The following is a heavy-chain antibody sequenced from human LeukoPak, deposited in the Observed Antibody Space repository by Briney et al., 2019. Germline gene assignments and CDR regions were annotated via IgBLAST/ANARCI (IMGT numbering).Heavy chain of an antibody. V-gene: IGHV1-18*01. J-gene: IGHJ4*02. CDR2: ISAYNGNT. CDR3: ARGADMVATTYFDY. CDR1: GYTFSSFG. Sequence: ASVKVACKASGYTFSSFGISWVRQAPGQGLEWMGWISAYNGNTHYAQKLQGRVTMTTDTSTSTAYMELRSLRSDDTAVYYCARGADMVATTYFDYWGQGTLVTVSS. D-gene: IGHD4/OR15-4a*01.